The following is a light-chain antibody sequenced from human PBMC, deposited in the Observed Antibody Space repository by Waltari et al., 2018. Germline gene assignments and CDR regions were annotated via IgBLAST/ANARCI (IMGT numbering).Light chain of an antibody. CDR2: GAS. Sequence: EIVLTHSPGTLSLSPGERATLSCRASQSVGRSLAWYQQKPGQAPRLLIYGASSRATGIPDRFSGSGSGTDFSLTISRLEPEDFAVYYCQHYVRLPATFGQGTKVEIK. J-gene: IGKJ1*01. CDR1: QSVGRS. V-gene: IGKV3-20*01. CDR3: QHYVRLPAT.